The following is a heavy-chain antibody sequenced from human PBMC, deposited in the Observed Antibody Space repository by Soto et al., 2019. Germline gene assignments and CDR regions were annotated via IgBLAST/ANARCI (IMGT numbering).Heavy chain of an antibody. CDR2: ISYDGSNK. CDR3: AKDLSGNFYGGFDC. J-gene: IGHJ4*02. V-gene: IGHV3-30*18. Sequence: GGSLRLSCAASGFTFSSYGMHWVRQAPGKGLEWVAVISYDGSNKYYADSVKGRFTISRDNSKNTLYLQMNSLRAEDTAVYYCAKDLSGNFYGGFDCWGQGSLVTVSS. CDR1: GFTFSSYG. D-gene: IGHD3-22*01.